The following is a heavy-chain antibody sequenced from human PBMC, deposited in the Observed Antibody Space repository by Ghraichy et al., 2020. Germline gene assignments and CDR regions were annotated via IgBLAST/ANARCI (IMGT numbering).Heavy chain of an antibody. CDR1: GYTFSSYS. CDR3: ARGTEGGDAYDI. D-gene: IGHD1-14*01. V-gene: IGHV1-3*01. CDR2: VYAGNGKT. Sequence: ASVTVSCKASGYTFSSYSMHWVRQAPGQSLEWMGRVYAGNGKTKYSQKFQDRVTLSRDTSAMTAYMELSRLTSEDTGVYFCARGTEGGDAYDIWGQGTTVTVSS. J-gene: IGHJ3*02.